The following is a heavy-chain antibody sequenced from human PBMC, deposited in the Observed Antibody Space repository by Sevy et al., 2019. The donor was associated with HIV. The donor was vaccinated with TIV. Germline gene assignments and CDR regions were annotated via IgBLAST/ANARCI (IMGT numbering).Heavy chain of an antibody. CDR2: ISYDGSNK. D-gene: IGHD6-19*01. Sequence: SLRLSCAASGFTFSSYAMHWVRQAPGKGLEWVAVISYDGSNKYYADSVKGRFTISRDNSKNTLYLQMNSLRAEDTAVYYCARGGPGPYSSGLLFDYWGQGTLVTVSS. V-gene: IGHV3-30-3*01. CDR3: ARGGPGPYSSGLLFDY. J-gene: IGHJ4*02. CDR1: GFTFSSYA.